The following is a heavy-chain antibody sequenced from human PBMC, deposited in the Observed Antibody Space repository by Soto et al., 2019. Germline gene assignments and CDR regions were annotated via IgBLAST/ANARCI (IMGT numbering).Heavy chain of an antibody. CDR2: INPNSGGT. CDR1: GYTFTGYY. Sequence: ASVKVSCKASGYTFTGYYMHWVRQAPGQGLDWMGWINPNSGGTNYAQKFQGWVTMTTDKSMSTAYMELSSLRSEDTAVYYCALGGYDSRPPFDYCGQGTLVTVSS. D-gene: IGHD5-12*01. CDR3: ALGGYDSRPPFDY. V-gene: IGHV1-2*04. J-gene: IGHJ4*02.